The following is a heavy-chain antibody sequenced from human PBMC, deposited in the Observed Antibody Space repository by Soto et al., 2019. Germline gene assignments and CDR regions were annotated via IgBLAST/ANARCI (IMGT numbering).Heavy chain of an antibody. J-gene: IGHJ4*02. V-gene: IGHV3-74*01. Sequence: HPGGSLRLSCAASGFTFNNYWMHWVRQAPGKGLVWVSRINSDGSITNYADSVKGRFTISRDNAKNTLYLQMNSLRAEDTAVYYCARTNYDLLTGYYGHIDYWGQGT. D-gene: IGHD3-9*01. CDR1: GFTFNNYW. CDR2: INSDGSIT. CDR3: ARTNYDLLTGYYGHIDY.